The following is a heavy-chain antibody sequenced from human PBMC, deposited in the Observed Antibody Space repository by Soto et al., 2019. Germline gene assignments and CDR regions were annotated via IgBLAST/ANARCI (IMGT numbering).Heavy chain of an antibody. CDR1: GGSFSGYY. J-gene: IGHJ4*02. V-gene: IGHV4-34*01. CDR3: ARDTGGYSYGPPAYFDY. Sequence: SETLSLTCAVYGGSFSGYYWSWIRQPPGKGLEWIGEINHSGSTNYNPSLKSRVTISVDTSKNQFSLKLSSVTAADTAVYYCARDTGGYSYGPPAYFDYWGQGTLVTVSS. CDR2: INHSGST. D-gene: IGHD5-18*01.